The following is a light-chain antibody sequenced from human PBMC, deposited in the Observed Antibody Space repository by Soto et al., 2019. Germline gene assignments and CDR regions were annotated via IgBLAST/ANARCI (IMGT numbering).Light chain of an antibody. CDR1: SSNIGNNY. V-gene: IGLV1-51*01. CDR2: AND. Sequence: QSVLTQPPSVSAAPGQNVIISCSGTSSNIGNNYVSWYQHLPGAAPKLLIYANDKQPSGIPDRFSGSKSGTSATLGITGLQTGDEGDYYCATWESSLSAWVFGGGTKLTVL. J-gene: IGLJ3*02. CDR3: ATWESSLSAWV.